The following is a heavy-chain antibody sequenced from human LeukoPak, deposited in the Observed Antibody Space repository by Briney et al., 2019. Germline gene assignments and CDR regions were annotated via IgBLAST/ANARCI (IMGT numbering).Heavy chain of an antibody. CDR1: GFPFSTSW. CDR2: VNQDGSKK. Sequence: GGSLRLSFAASGFPFSTSWMSWVRPAPGKGLEWVANVNQDGSKKNYVDSLKGRFTISRDNTKNSLYLQMNSLRAEDTAVYYCATPSGYYPFDYCGQGTLVTVSS. D-gene: IGHD3-3*01. CDR3: ATPSGYYPFDY. V-gene: IGHV3-7*01. J-gene: IGHJ4*02.